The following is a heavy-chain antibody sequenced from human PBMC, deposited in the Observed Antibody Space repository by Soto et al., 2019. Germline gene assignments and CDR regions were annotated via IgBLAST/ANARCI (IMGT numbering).Heavy chain of an antibody. CDR1: GGSISSGGYS. CDR3: ASGHDYGDLYYSYGMDV. V-gene: IGHV4-30-2*01. CDR2: IYHSGST. J-gene: IGHJ6*02. D-gene: IGHD4-17*01. Sequence: QLQLQESGSGLVKPSQTLSLTCAVSGGSISSGGYSWSWIRQPPGKGLEWIGYIYHSGSTYYNPSLKSRVTISVDRSKNQFSLKLSSVTAADTAVYYCASGHDYGDLYYSYGMDVWGQGTTVTVSS.